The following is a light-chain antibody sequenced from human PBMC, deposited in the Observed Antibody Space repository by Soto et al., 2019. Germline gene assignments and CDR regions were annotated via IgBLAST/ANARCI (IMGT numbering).Light chain of an antibody. CDR1: QSISSW. Sequence: DIQMTQSPSTLSASVGDRVTITCRASQSISSWLAWYQQKPGKAPKLLIYKASSLESGVLSRFSGSGSVTEFTITVSILQPDHVATYYCQQYNSYPWTFGQGTKVQI. CDR2: KAS. J-gene: IGKJ1*01. CDR3: QQYNSYPWT. V-gene: IGKV1-5*03.